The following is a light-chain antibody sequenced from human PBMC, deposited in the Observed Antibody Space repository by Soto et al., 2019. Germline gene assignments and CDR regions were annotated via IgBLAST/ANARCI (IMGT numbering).Light chain of an antibody. CDR3: AAWDGSLNGHV. Sequence: QSVLTQPPSASGTPGQRVTISCSGSDSNIGKNTVSWFQQVPGTAPKLLIQTDDQRPSGVPDRISGSKSGTSASLAISGLQSEDEADYYCAAWDGSLNGHVFGTGTQLTVL. J-gene: IGLJ1*01. CDR2: TDD. CDR1: DSNIGKNT. V-gene: IGLV1-44*01.